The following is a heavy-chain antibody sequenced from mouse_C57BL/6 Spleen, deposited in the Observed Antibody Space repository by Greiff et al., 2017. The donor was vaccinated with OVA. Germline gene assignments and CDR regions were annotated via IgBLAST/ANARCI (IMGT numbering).Heavy chain of an antibody. CDR3: AREGLRREAWFAY. J-gene: IGHJ3*01. CDR1: GFTFSSYT. V-gene: IGHV5-9*01. Sequence: EVKLVESGGGLVKPGGSLKLSCAASGFTFSSYTMSWVRQTPEKRLEWVATISGGGGNTYYPDSVKGRFTISRDNAKNTLYLQMGSLRSEDTALYYCAREGLRREAWFAYWGQGTLVTVSA. D-gene: IGHD2-2*01. CDR2: ISGGGGNT.